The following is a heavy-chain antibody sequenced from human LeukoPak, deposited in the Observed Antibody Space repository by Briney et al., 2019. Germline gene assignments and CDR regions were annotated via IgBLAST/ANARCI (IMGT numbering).Heavy chain of an antibody. D-gene: IGHD4-23*01. V-gene: IGHV3-30*02. J-gene: IGHJ5*02. CDR3: ARAGSNVWFDP. CDR2: IRYDESIK. Sequence: GGSLRLSCAASGFTFSGYGMHWVRQAPGKGLEWVAFIRYDESIKDYADSVKGRFTISRDNSKNTLYLQMNSLRGEDTAVYYCARAGSNVWFDPWGQGTLVTVSS. CDR1: GFTFSGYG.